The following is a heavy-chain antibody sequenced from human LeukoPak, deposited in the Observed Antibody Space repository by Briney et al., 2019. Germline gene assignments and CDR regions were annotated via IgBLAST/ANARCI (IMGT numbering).Heavy chain of an antibody. CDR2: FYYSGST. CDR1: GGSFSGYY. Sequence: SETLSLTCAVFGGSFSGYYWGWIRQPPGKGLEWIGSFYYSGSTYYNPSHKSRVTISVDTSMNQFSLKLSSVTAADTAVYYCARLPGNWGRYFDDWGQGTLVTVSS. D-gene: IGHD3-16*01. J-gene: IGHJ4*02. CDR3: ARLPGNWGRYFDD. V-gene: IGHV4-39*01.